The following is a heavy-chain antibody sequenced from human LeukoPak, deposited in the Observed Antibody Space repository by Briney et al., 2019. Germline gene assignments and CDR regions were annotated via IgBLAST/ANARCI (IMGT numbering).Heavy chain of an antibody. D-gene: IGHD1-26*01. V-gene: IGHV4-34*01. CDR3: ARYSGSHYAFDI. J-gene: IGHJ3*02. CDR1: DGSFSDFY. CDR2: INQIGTT. Sequence: SETLSLTCAVYDGSFSDFYWSWIRQPPGKGLEWVGEINQIGTTNYNPSSKSRVSLSVDTSKNQFSLRLNSVTAADTAVSYCARYSGSHYAFDIWGQGTMVTVSS.